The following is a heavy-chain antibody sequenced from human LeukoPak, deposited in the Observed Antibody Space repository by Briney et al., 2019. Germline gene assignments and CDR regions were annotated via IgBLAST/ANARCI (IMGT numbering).Heavy chain of an antibody. CDR1: GFTFSSYS. CDR2: ISSSSSTI. CDR3: ARDGTVLRFLEWFYYMDV. V-gene: IGHV3-48*01. Sequence: PGGSLRLSCAASGFTFSSYSMNWVRQAPGQGLDWVSYISSSSSTIYYADSVKGRFTISRDNAKNSLYLQMNSLRAEDTAVYYCARDGTVLRFLEWFYYMDVWGKGTTVTVSS. J-gene: IGHJ6*03. D-gene: IGHD3-3*01.